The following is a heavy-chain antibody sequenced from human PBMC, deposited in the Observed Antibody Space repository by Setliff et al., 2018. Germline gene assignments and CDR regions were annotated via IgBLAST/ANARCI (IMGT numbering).Heavy chain of an antibody. V-gene: IGHV3-74*01. J-gene: IGHJ6*03. CDR3: ARDGGSGGRSYYYMDV. D-gene: IGHD2-15*01. CDR1: GFTFSSHW. Sequence: GGSLRLSCVASGFTFSSHWMHWVRQAPGRGLVWVSRINSDDSSTSYADSVKGRFTISRDNAKNTLYLQMNTLRAEDTAVYYCARDGGSGGRSYYYMDVWGKGTTVTVS. CDR2: INSDDSST.